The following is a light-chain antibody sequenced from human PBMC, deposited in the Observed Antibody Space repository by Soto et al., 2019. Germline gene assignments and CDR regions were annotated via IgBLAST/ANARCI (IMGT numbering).Light chain of an antibody. V-gene: IGLV2-14*01. Sequence: QSVLTQPASVSGSPGQSITISCTGTSSDVGGYNYVSWYQQHPGKAPKLMIYDVSNRPSGVSNRFSGSKSGNTASLTVSGLQAEDEADYYCSSYAGSNNLGVFGTGTKVT. J-gene: IGLJ1*01. CDR2: DVS. CDR1: SSDVGGYNY. CDR3: SSYAGSNNLGV.